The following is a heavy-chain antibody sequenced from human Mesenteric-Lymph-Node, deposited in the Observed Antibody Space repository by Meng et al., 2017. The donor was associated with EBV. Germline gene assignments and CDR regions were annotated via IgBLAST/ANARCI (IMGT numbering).Heavy chain of an antibody. D-gene: IGHD1-1*01. V-gene: IGHV4-39*01. Sequence: LQLQESGPGLVKPSETLSLTCAVSGGSINSGDYYWGWIRQSPGKGLEWIGTIYHSGTTYYNPSLKSLKSRVTISADMSKNQFSLKVTSVTAADTAVYYCARQQGDWNLDFWGQGTLVTVSS. CDR1: GGSINSGDYY. CDR2: IYHSGTT. J-gene: IGHJ4*02. CDR3: ARQQGDWNLDF.